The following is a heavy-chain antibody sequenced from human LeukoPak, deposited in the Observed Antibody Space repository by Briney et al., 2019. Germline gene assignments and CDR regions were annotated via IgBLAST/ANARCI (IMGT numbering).Heavy chain of an antibody. V-gene: IGHV1-69*13. CDR2: IIPIFGTA. CDR1: GYTFTGYY. Sequence: SVKVSCKASGYTFTGYYIHWVRQAPGQGLEWMGGIIPIFGTANYAQKFQGRVTITADESTSTAYMELSSLRSEDTAVYYCARRSTGYYFDYWGQGTLVTVSS. J-gene: IGHJ4*02. CDR3: ARRSTGYYFDY. D-gene: IGHD1-14*01.